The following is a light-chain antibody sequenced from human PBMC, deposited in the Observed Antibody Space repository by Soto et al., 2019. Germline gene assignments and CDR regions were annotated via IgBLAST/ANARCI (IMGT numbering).Light chain of an antibody. Sequence: DIQMTQSPSTLSASVGDRVTITCRASQSIDNWLAWYQQKPGKAPNLLIYDASSLHSGVPSRFSGSGSGTEFTLTISSLQPDDFATYYCQQYNTYPWTFAQGTKVDVK. J-gene: IGKJ1*01. CDR1: QSIDNW. CDR3: QQYNTYPWT. V-gene: IGKV1-5*01. CDR2: DAS.